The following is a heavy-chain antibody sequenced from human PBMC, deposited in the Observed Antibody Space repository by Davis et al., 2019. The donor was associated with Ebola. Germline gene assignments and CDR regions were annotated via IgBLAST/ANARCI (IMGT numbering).Heavy chain of an antibody. CDR1: GYSFTSYW. J-gene: IGHJ6*02. V-gene: IGHV5-51*01. D-gene: IGHD5-12*01. CDR2: IYPGDSDT. CDR3: ARVSGYETYYYYGMDV. Sequence: GESLKISCKGSGYSFTSYWIGWVRQMPGKGLEWMGIIYPGDSDTRYSPSFQGQVTISADKSISTAYLQWSSLKASDTAMYYCARVSGYETYYYYGMDVWGQGTTVTVSS.